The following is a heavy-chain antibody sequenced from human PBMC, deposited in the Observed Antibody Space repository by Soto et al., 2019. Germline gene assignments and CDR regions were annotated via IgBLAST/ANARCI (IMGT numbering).Heavy chain of an antibody. CDR2: ISAYNGNT. Sequence: ASVKVSCKASGYTFTSYGISWVRQAPGQGLEWMGWISAYNGNTNYAQKLQGRVTMTTDTSTSTAYMELRSLRSDDTAVYYCARDRSSFGITRTTLAYWGQGTLVTVSS. CDR1: GYTFTSYG. J-gene: IGHJ4*02. V-gene: IGHV1-18*01. D-gene: IGHD1-7*01. CDR3: ARDRSSFGITRTTLAY.